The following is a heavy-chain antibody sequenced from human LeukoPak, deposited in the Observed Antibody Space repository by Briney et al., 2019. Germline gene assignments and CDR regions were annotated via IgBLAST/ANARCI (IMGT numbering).Heavy chain of an antibody. J-gene: IGHJ6*02. V-gene: IGHV3-23*01. CDR2: IRGGAGGAT. CDR1: GFSFISYA. D-gene: IGHD3-9*01. CDR3: ARDQRYFDWLLPPEDYYGMDV. Sequence: GGSLRLSCAASGFSFISYAMSWVRRAPGKELEWVSAIRGGAGGATFYADSVKGRFTISRDNAKNSLYLQMNSLRAEDTAVYYCARDQRYFDWLLPPEDYYGMDVWGQGTTVTVSS.